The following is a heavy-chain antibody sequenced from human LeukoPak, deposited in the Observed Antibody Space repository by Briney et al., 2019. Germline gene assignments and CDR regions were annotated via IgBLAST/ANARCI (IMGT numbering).Heavy chain of an antibody. CDR3: AGAMYTAMGDY. Sequence: GASVTVYCKASGYTFTSYDINWVRQASGQGLEWMGWMNLNSGNTGYAQKFQGRVTMTRNTSIITAYMELSSLRSEDTAVYYCAGAMYTAMGDYWGQGTLVTVSS. J-gene: IGHJ4*02. CDR2: MNLNSGNT. CDR1: GYTFTSYD. D-gene: IGHD5-18*01. V-gene: IGHV1-8*01.